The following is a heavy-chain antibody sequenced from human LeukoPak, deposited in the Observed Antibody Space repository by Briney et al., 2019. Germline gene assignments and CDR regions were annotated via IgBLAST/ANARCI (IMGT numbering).Heavy chain of an antibody. Sequence: PGGPLRLSCAASGFPFNSFWMHWARQAPGKGLVWVSDINEYSTTIRYADSVKGRFTISRDNAKSILYLQMNNLRAEDTAMYFCARGGVNPVDHWGQGTLVTVSS. CDR3: ARGGVNPVDH. V-gene: IGHV3-74*01. CDR1: GFPFNSFW. D-gene: IGHD1-14*01. CDR2: INEYSTTI. J-gene: IGHJ4*02.